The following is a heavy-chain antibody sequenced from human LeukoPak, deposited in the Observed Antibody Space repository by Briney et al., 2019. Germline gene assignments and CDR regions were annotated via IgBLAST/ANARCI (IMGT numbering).Heavy chain of an antibody. Sequence: GGSLRLSCAASGFTFRSYAMSWVRQAPGKGLEWVSAISGSGGSTYYADSEKGRFTISRDNSKNTLYLQMNSLRAEDTAVYYCAKDGKSCSGGSCYSFGHDYWGQGTLVTVSS. J-gene: IGHJ4*02. V-gene: IGHV3-23*01. D-gene: IGHD2-15*01. CDR2: ISGSGGST. CDR3: AKDGKSCSGGSCYSFGHDY. CDR1: GFTFRSYA.